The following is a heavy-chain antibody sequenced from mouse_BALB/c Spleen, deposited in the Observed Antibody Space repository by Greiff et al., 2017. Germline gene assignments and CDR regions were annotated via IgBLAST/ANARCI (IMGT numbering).Heavy chain of an antibody. Sequence: VQLKESGAELVKPGASVKLSCTASGFNIKDTYMHWVKQRPEQGLEWIGRIDPANGNTKYDPKFQGKATITADTSSNTAYLQLSSLTSEDTAVYYCAYDYDVAYWGQGTLVTVSA. D-gene: IGHD2-4*01. CDR3: AYDYDVAY. J-gene: IGHJ3*01. V-gene: IGHV14-3*02. CDR2: IDPANGNT. CDR1: GFNIKDTY.